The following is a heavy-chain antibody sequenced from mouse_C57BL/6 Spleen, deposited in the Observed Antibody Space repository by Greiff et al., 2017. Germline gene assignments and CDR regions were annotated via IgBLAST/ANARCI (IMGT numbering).Heavy chain of an antibody. V-gene: IGHV1-82*01. Sequence: QVQLQQSGPELVKPGASVKISCKASGYAFSSSWMNWVKQRPGKGLEWIGRIYPGDGDTNYNGKFKGKATLTADKSSSTAYMQLSSLTSEDSAVYVCARSGDGYYAYLFAYWGQGTLVTVSA. CDR1: GYAFSSSW. CDR2: IYPGDGDT. D-gene: IGHD2-3*01. J-gene: IGHJ3*01. CDR3: ARSGDGYYAYLFAY.